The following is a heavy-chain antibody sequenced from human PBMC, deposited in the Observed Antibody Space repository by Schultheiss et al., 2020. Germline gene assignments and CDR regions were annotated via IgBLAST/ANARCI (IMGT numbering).Heavy chain of an antibody. CDR3: ARVSFKHSSSSLGY. Sequence: GGSLRLSCAASGFTFSSYSMNWVRQAPGKGLEWVSVIYSGGSTYYADSVKGRFTISRDNAKNSLYLQMNSLRAEDTAVYYCARVSFKHSSSSLGYWGQGTLVTVSS. V-gene: IGHV3-66*01. CDR2: IYSGGST. D-gene: IGHD6-13*01. J-gene: IGHJ4*02. CDR1: GFTFSSYS.